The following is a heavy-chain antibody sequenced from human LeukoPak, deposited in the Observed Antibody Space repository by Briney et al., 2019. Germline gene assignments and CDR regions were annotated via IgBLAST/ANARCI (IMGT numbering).Heavy chain of an antibody. Sequence: PSETLSLTCAVYGGSFSGYYWSWIRQPPGKGLEWIGEINHSGSTNYNPSLKSRVTISVDTSKNQFSLKLSSVTAADTAVYYCASVTGYSSSLVSYYYYMDVWGKGTTVTVSS. CDR3: ASVTGYSSSLVSYYYYMDV. V-gene: IGHV4-34*01. CDR1: GGSFSGYY. CDR2: INHSGST. D-gene: IGHD6-13*01. J-gene: IGHJ6*03.